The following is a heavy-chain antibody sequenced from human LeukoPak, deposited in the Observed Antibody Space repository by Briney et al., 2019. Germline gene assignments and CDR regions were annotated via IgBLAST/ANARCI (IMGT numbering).Heavy chain of an antibody. D-gene: IGHD2-21*02. V-gene: IGHV4-4*07. Sequence: SETVSLTCPLSGGTISNYYLSWIGQPAAKELTGIGCIYPGRNTHHNPTLKSRVTMSLDSSKNQFSLRLTSVTAADTAVYYCAREHKDYDGDGYYYGYWGQGTLVTVSS. CDR2: IYPGRNT. CDR1: GGTISNYY. J-gene: IGHJ4*02. CDR3: AREHKDYDGDGYYYGY.